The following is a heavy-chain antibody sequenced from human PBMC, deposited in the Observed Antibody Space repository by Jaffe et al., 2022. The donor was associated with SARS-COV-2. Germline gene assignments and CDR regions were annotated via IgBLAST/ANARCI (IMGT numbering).Heavy chain of an antibody. J-gene: IGHJ4*02. CDR2: MSDSGEIT. V-gene: IGHV3-23*04. CDR3: AKGRGSSISCYDY. D-gene: IGHD2-2*01. CDR1: GFTFSNYA. Sequence: EVELVESGGSLVQPGGSLRLSCVVSGFTFSNYAMTWVRQAPGKGLEWVSVMSDSGEITHYADSVKGRFTISRDNSKNTLYLQMNSLRADDTAVYYCAKGRGSSISCYDYWGQGTLVTVSS.